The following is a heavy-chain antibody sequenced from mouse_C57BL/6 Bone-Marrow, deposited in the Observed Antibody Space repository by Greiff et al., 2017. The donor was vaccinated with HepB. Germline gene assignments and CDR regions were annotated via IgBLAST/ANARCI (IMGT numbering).Heavy chain of an antibody. CDR1: GYTFTDYY. D-gene: IGHD2-4*01. CDR2: INPNNGGT. V-gene: IGHV1-26*01. J-gene: IGHJ3*01. Sequence: EVQLQQSGPELVKPGASVKISCKASGYTFTDYYMNWVKQSHGKSLEWIGDINPNNGGTSYNQKFKGKAKLTVDKSSSTAYMELRSLTSEDSAVYYCARWDYGWFAYWGQGTLVTVSA. CDR3: ARWDYGWFAY.